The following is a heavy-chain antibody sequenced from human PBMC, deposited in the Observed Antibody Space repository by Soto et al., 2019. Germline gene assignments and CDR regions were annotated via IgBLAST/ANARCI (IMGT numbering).Heavy chain of an antibody. V-gene: IGHV1-18*04. Sequence: QVQLVQSGAEVKKPGASVKVSCKASGYNFMRYGFTWVRQAPGQGLEWMGWSNVDNGETKYPQKIQGRVTMTTDTSTSTVYMKLRSLTSGDTAVYYCARWISGGYSDWFDPWGHGTLVTVSS. D-gene: IGHD1-26*01. CDR2: SNVDNGET. CDR1: GYNFMRYG. CDR3: ARWISGGYSDWFDP. J-gene: IGHJ5*02.